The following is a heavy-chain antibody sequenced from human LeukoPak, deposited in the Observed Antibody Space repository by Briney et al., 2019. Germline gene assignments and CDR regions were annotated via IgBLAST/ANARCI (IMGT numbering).Heavy chain of an antibody. V-gene: IGHV3-30-3*01. CDR1: GCTFSSYA. CDR2: ISYDGSNK. D-gene: IGHD5/OR15-5a*01. J-gene: IGHJ4*02. Sequence: GRSLRLSCAASGCTFSSYAMHWVRQAPGKGLEWVAVISYDGSNKYYADSVKGRFTISRDNSKNTLYLQMNSLRAEDTAVYYSARGGEVVYDYWGQGTLVTVPS. CDR3: ARGGEVVYDY.